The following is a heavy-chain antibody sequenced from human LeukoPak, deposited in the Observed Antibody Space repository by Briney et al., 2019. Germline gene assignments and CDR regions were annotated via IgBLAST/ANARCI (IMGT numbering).Heavy chain of an antibody. CDR1: GGSFSGYY. J-gene: IGHJ4*02. D-gene: IGHD6-19*01. CDR3: ARFRYSSGYFDY. Sequence: ETLSLTCAVYGGSFSGYYWSWIRQPPGKGLEWIGEINHSGSTNYNPSLKSRVTISVDTSKNQFSLKLSSVTAADTAVYYCARFRYSSGYFDYWGQGALVTVSS. V-gene: IGHV4-34*01. CDR2: INHSGST.